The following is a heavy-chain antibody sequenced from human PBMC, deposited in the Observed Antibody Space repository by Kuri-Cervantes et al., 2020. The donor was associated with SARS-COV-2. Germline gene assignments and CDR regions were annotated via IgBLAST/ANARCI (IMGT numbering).Heavy chain of an antibody. J-gene: IGHJ4*02. CDR2: INPDGSYT. CDR3: AKGSYYDSSGYSDY. CDR1: GFTFSGHW. V-gene: IGHV3-74*01. D-gene: IGHD3-22*01. Sequence: ETLSLTCAASGFTFSGHWIHWVRQAPGKGLVWVSRINPDGSYTNNADSVKGRFTLSRDNAKNMLYLQMNSLRAEDTAVYYCAKGSYYDSSGYSDYWGQGTLVTVSS.